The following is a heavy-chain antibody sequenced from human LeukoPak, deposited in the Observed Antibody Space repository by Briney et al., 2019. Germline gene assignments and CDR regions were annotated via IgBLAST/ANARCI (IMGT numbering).Heavy chain of an antibody. CDR3: ARAATLGYCSSTSCPPDYYYGMDV. J-gene: IGHJ6*02. V-gene: IGHV3-23*01. CDR2: ICPSGSNT. Sequence: GGSLRLSCAASGLTFTSYAMGWVRQAPGKGLEWVSVICPSGSNTYYADSVKGRFTISRHNSKNTLYLQMNSLRAEDTAVYYCARAATLGYCSSTSCPPDYYYGMDVWGQGTTVTVSS. CDR1: GLTFTSYA. D-gene: IGHD2-2*01.